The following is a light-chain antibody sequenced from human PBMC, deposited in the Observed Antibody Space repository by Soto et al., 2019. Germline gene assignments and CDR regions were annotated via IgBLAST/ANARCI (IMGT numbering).Light chain of an antibody. V-gene: IGKV3-15*01. J-gene: IGKJ4*01. CDR1: QSVSNL. CDR2: GAS. Sequence: EIVMTQSPATLSVSLGERATLSCRASQSVSNLLAWYQQKPGQAPRLLIYGASTRATGIPARFSGSGSGTEFTLTINSLQSEDFADYYCQHYNSWPLTFGGGTKVDIK. CDR3: QHYNSWPLT.